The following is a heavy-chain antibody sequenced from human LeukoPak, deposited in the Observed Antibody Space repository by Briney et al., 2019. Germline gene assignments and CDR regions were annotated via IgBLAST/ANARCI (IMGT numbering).Heavy chain of an antibody. CDR1: GFTFSSYA. J-gene: IGHJ3*02. D-gene: IGHD1-26*01. CDR2: ISSNGATT. CDR3: AKDRGGSGSPSAFDI. Sequence: PSGGSLRLSCSASGFTFSSYAMHWVRQAPGKGLEYVSAISSNGATTYYADSVKGRFTISRDNSKNTLYLQMNSLRAEDTAVCYCAKDRGGSGSPSAFDIWGQGTMVTVSS. V-gene: IGHV3-64*04.